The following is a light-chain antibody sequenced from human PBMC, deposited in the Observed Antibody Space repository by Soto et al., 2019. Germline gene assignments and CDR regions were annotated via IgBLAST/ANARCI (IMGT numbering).Light chain of an antibody. Sequence: QSVLTQPPSASGTPGQRATISCCGSNXNIGSDIVNCYQLLPGAAPEVLINTTNQRPSGVPERFSGSKSGTPASLAISGLQSEDEANSSCATWDGGLSGPFVFGTGTKGTVL. CDR3: ATWDGGLSGPFV. CDR2: TTN. V-gene: IGLV1-44*01. CDR1: NXNIGSDI. J-gene: IGLJ1*01.